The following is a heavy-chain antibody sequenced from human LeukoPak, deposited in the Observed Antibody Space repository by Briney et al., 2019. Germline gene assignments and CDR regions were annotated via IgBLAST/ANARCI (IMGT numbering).Heavy chain of an antibody. D-gene: IGHD3-3*01. V-gene: IGHV5-51*01. CDR2: IYPGDSDT. Sequence: GESLKISCKGSGSSFTTYWIGWVRQLPGKGLEWMGIIYPGDSDTRYSPSFQGQVTISADTSISTAYLQWSSLKASDTAMYYCARQEGYDFWSGFYTGYYSGLDVWGQGTTVTVSS. CDR3: ARQEGYDFWSGFYTGYYSGLDV. J-gene: IGHJ6*02. CDR1: GSSFTTYW.